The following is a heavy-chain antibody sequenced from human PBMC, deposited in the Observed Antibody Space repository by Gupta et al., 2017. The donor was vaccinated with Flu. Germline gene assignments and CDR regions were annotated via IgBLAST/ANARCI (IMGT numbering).Heavy chain of an antibody. V-gene: IGHV1-69*06. D-gene: IGHD2-15*01. J-gene: IGHJ5*02. CDR2: IIPIFGTA. CDR1: GGTFSSYS. Sequence: QVQLVQSGAEVKKPGSSVKVSCKASGGTFSSYSISWVRQAPGQGLEWMGGIIPIFGTANYAQKFQGRITITADKSTSTAYMELSSLRSEDTAVYYCASGCSDGSCYSSGDWFDPWGQGTLVTVSS. CDR3: ASGCSDGSCYSSGDWFDP.